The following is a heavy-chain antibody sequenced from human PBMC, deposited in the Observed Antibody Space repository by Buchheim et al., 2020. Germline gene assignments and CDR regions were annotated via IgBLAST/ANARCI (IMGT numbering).Heavy chain of an antibody. CDR2: IYTSGST. Sequence: QVQLQESGPGLVKPSETLSLTCTVSSGSISSYYWSWIRQPAGKGLEWIGRIYTSGSTNYNPSLKSRVTMSVDTSKNQFSLKLSSVTAADTAVYYCARDLPPKGIVVVTANNWFDPWGQGTL. J-gene: IGHJ5*02. CDR1: SGSISSYY. D-gene: IGHD2-21*02. V-gene: IGHV4-4*07. CDR3: ARDLPPKGIVVVTANNWFDP.